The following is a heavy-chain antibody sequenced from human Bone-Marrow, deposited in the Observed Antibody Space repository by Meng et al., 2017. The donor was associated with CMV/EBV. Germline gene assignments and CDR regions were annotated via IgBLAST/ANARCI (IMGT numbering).Heavy chain of an antibody. J-gene: IGHJ3*02. Sequence: GESLKISCAASGFTFSNAWMSWARQAPGKGLEWVGRIKSKTDGGTTDYAAPVKGRFTISRDDSKNTLYLQMNSLKTEDTAVYYCTTEGIDAFDIWGQGTMVTVSS. V-gene: IGHV3-15*01. CDR2: IKSKTDGGTT. CDR1: GFTFSNAW. CDR3: TTEGIDAFDI.